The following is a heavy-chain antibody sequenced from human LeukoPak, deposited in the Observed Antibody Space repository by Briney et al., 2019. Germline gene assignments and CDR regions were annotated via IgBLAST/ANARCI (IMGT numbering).Heavy chain of an antibody. CDR1: GGTFSSYT. J-gene: IGHJ5*02. D-gene: IGHD2-2*01. Sequence: ASVKVSCKASGGTFSSYTISWVRQAPGQGLEWMGRIIPILGIANYAQKFQGRVTITADKSTSTAYMELSSLRSEDTAVYHCAGVKYQLLTPFDPWGQGTLVTVSS. V-gene: IGHV1-69*02. CDR2: IIPILGIA. CDR3: AGVKYQLLTPFDP.